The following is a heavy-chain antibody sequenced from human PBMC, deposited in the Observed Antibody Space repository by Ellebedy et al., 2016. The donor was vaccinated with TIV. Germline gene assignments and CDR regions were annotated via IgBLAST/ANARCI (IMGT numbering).Heavy chain of an antibody. J-gene: IGHJ3*01. Sequence: PGGSLRLSCAASGLTFSSHAMIWVRPAPGKGLEWVSSITESGGNTYYADSVKGRFTISRDNSKDTLFLQMNSLRAEDTAIYFCARDPVGVGPAFDVWGQGTMVTVSS. CDR2: ITESGGNT. CDR1: GLTFSSHA. D-gene: IGHD4-23*01. V-gene: IGHV3-23*01. CDR3: ARDPVGVGPAFDV.